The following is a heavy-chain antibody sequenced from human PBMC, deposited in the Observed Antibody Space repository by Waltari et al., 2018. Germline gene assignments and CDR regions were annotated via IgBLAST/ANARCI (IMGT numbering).Heavy chain of an antibody. D-gene: IGHD7-27*01. Sequence: EVQMVESGGGSVKPGESLRLSCVALGFGFTAAWLTWVRQAPGKGLEWVGRIKSQNDGATTDFAASVRGRFSISRDDSQNMVFLQMNSLRVEDTALYYCTTLDAPWGGWGHGTLVTVSS. CDR2: IKSQNDGATT. CDR3: TTLDAPWGG. CDR1: GFGFTAAW. V-gene: IGHV3-15*01. J-gene: IGHJ4*01.